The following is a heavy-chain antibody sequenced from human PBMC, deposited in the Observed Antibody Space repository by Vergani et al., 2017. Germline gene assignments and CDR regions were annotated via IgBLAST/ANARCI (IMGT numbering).Heavy chain of an antibody. CDR2: IYYSGST. V-gene: IGHV4-31*03. D-gene: IGHD4-17*01. CDR1: GGPISSGGYY. J-gene: IGHJ3*02. CDR3: ARGRGLDRRDAFDI. Sequence: QVQLQESGPGLVKPSQTLSLTCTVSGGPISSGGYYWSWIRQHPGKGLEWIGYIYYSGSTYYNPSLKSRVTISVDTSKNQFSLKLSSVTAADTAVCYCARGRGLDRRDAFDIWGQGTMVTVSS.